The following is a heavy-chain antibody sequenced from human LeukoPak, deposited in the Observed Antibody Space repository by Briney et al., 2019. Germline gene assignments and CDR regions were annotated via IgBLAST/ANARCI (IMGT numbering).Heavy chain of an antibody. V-gene: IGHV3-30-3*01. Sequence: GGSLRLSCAASGFTFSTYAMHWVRQAPGKGLEWVAVILYDGSNEHYTDSVRGRFTISRDNPKNTLWLQMNSLTADDTAVYYCARGEFSGLDYWGQGTLVTVSS. CDR1: GFTFSTYA. CDR3: ARGEFSGLDY. CDR2: ILYDGSNE. D-gene: IGHD5-12*01. J-gene: IGHJ4*02.